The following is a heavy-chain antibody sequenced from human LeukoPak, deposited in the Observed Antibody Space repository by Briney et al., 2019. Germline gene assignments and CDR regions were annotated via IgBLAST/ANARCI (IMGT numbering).Heavy chain of an antibody. V-gene: IGHV1-18*01. D-gene: IGHD3-22*01. CDR3: ARGTTYDSSGYVDY. CDR1: GYTFTSYG. Sequence: ASVKVSCKASGYTFTSYGISWVRQAPGQGLERMGWISAYNGNTNYAQKLQGRVTMTTDTSTSTAYMELRSLRSDDTAVYYCARGTTYDSSGYVDYWGQGTLVTVSS. CDR2: ISAYNGNT. J-gene: IGHJ4*02.